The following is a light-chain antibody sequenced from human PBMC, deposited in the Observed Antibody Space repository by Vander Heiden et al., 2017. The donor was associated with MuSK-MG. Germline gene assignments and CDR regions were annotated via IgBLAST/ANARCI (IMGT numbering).Light chain of an antibody. J-gene: IGLJ3*02. CDR1: SSNIGAGYD. Sequence: QSVLTQPPSVSGAPGQRVTISCTGSSSNIGAGYDVHWYQQLPGTAPKLLSYGNSNRPSGVPDRFSGSKSGTSASLAITGLQAEDEADYYCQSYDSSLSGPNWVFGGGTKLTVL. CDR3: QSYDSSLSGPNWV. CDR2: GNS. V-gene: IGLV1-40*01.